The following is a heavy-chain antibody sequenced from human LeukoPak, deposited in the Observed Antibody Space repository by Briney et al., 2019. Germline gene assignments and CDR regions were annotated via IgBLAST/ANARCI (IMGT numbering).Heavy chain of an antibody. D-gene: IGHD2-2*01. Sequence: GGALRLSCAASGFSFSSYAMSWVRPAPGKGLEGVAAISGGGGCTYCADSVKGRFTISRHKSKNTLYLQMNSLRAEDTAVYYCAKDLGCSSSSCHYFDYWGQGTLVTVSS. V-gene: IGHV3-23*01. CDR2: ISGGGGCT. CDR1: GFSFSSYA. J-gene: IGHJ4*02. CDR3: AKDLGCSSSSCHYFDY.